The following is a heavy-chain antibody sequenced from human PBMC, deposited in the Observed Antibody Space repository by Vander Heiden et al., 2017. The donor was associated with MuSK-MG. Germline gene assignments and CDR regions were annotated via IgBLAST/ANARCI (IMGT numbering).Heavy chain of an antibody. CDR2: IIPIFGTA. V-gene: IGHV1-69*06. J-gene: IGHJ3*02. CDR1: GGTFSSYA. CDR3: ARDISDDSIGYYQPDAFDI. D-gene: IGHD3-22*01. Sequence: QVQLVQSGAEVKKPGSSVTVSCKASGGTFSSYAISWVRQAPGQGLEWMGGIIPIFGTANYAQKFQGRVTITADKSTSTAYMELSSLRSEDTAVYYCARDISDDSIGYYQPDAFDIWFQGTMVTVSS.